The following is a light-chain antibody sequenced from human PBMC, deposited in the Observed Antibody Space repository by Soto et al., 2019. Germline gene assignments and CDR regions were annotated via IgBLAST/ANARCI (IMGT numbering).Light chain of an antibody. CDR3: SSYTSSSTLHYV. J-gene: IGLJ1*01. Sequence: QSVLTQPASVSGSPGQSITISCTGTSIDVGGYNYVSWYQQHPGKAPKLMIYDVSNRPSGVSNRFSGSKSGNTASLTISGLQAEDEADYYCSSYTSSSTLHYVFGTGTKVTVL. CDR2: DVS. V-gene: IGLV2-14*01. CDR1: SIDVGGYNY.